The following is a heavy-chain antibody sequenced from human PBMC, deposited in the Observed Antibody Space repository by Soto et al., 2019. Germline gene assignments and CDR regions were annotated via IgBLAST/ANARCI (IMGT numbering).Heavy chain of an antibody. D-gene: IGHD6-19*01. J-gene: IGHJ4*02. CDR1: SDSISSYY. V-gene: IGHV4-59*08. CDR2: TDYSGTT. CDR3: ARAVGDPLYYLDY. Sequence: QVQLQESGPGLVRPSETLSLTCTVSSDSISSYYWIWIRQSPGKGLEWIGYTDYSGTTKYNPPLKSRVTIPGDTSKNQFSLRLSSVTAADTAVYYCARAVGDPLYYLDYWGQGTLVTVSS.